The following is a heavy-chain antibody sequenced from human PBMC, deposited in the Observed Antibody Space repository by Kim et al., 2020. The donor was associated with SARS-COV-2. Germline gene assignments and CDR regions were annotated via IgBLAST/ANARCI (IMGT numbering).Heavy chain of an antibody. CDR1: GYTLTELS. J-gene: IGHJ5*02. Sequence: ASVKVSCKVSGYTLTELSMHWVRQAPGKGLEWMGGFDPEDGETIYAQKFQGRVTMTEDTSTDTAYMELSSLRFEDTAVYYCATARSSSWYVLGRSFDPWGQGTLVTVSS. CDR2: FDPEDGET. CDR3: ATARSSSWYVLGRSFDP. D-gene: IGHD6-13*01. V-gene: IGHV1-24*01.